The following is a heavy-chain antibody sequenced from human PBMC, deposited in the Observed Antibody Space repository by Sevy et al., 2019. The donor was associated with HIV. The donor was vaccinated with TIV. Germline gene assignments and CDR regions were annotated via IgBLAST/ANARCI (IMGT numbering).Heavy chain of an antibody. V-gene: IGHV3-15*01. CDR3: TTDFWAVAGLDY. D-gene: IGHD6-19*01. Sequence: GGSLRLSCAASGFTFSNAWMSWVRQAPGKGLEWVGRIKSKTDGGTTDHAAPVKGRFTISRDDSKNTLYLQMNSLKTEDTAVYYCTTDFWAVAGLDYWGQGTLVTVSS. CDR2: IKSKTDGGTT. CDR1: GFTFSNAW. J-gene: IGHJ4*02.